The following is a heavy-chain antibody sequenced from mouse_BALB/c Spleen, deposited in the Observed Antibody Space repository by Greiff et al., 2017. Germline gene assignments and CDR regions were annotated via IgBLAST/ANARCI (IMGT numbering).Heavy chain of an antibody. V-gene: IGHV2-9-2*01. CDR1: GFSLTSYD. Sequence: VMLVESGPGLVAPSQSLSITCTVSGFSLTSYDICWIRQPPGKGLEWLGVIWTGGGTNYNSAFMSRLSISKDNSKSQVFLKMNSLQTDDTAIYYCVRYYYGSRYYAMDYWGQGTSVTVSS. CDR3: VRYYYGSRYYAMDY. CDR2: IWTGGGT. J-gene: IGHJ4*01. D-gene: IGHD1-1*01.